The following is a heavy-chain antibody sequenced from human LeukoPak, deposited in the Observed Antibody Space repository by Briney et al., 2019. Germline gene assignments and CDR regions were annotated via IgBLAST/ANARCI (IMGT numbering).Heavy chain of an antibody. CDR2: IYTTGST. CDR1: GGSISSGSYY. V-gene: IGHV4-61*02. CDR3: ASSILSDYYDSSGYLFQH. J-gene: IGHJ1*01. D-gene: IGHD3-22*01. Sequence: SQTLSLTCTVSGGSISSGSYYWSWIRQPAGKELEWIGRIYTTGSTNYSPSLKSRVTISVDTSKNQFSLKLSSVTAADTAVYYCASSILSDYYDSSGYLFQHWGQGTLVTVSS.